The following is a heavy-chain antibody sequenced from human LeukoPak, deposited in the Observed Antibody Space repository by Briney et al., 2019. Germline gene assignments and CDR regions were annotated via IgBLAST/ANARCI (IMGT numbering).Heavy chain of an antibody. CDR2: VNQDGSEK. J-gene: IGHJ4*02. CDR1: GFRFSSYW. Sequence: GGSLRLSCAASGFRFSSYWMSWVRQAPGKGLEWVANVNQDGSEKYYVDSVKGRFTVSRGNAKNSLFLQMNSLRTEDTGVYYCARDGHPFDSWGQGTLVTVSS. V-gene: IGHV3-7*01. CDR3: ARDGHPFDS.